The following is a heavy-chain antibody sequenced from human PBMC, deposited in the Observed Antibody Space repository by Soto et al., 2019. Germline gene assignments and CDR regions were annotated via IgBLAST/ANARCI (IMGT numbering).Heavy chain of an antibody. Sequence: SETLSLTCSVSGSYITSGDYHWTWIRQAPGKGLEWIGYISHSETTYYSPALKNRITISSDFYMNQFSLRLNSVTAADTAVYFCAGFGVGDRDDKWGQGTLVTVSS. CDR1: GSYITSGDYH. D-gene: IGHD2-8*01. J-gene: IGHJ4*02. CDR3: AGFGVGDRDDK. CDR2: ISHSETT. V-gene: IGHV4-30-4*01.